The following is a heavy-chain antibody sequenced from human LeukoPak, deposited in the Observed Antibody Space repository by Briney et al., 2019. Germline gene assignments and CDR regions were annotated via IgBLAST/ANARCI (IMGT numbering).Heavy chain of an antibody. D-gene: IGHD3-22*01. Sequence: ASVKVSCKASGYTFTSYGISWVRQAPGQGLEWMGWISAYNGNTNYAQKLQGRVTMTTDTSTSTAYMELRSLRSDDTAVYYCARAKYYYDSSGCRFDYWGQGTLVTVSS. CDR1: GYTFTSYG. CDR2: ISAYNGNT. V-gene: IGHV1-18*01. J-gene: IGHJ4*02. CDR3: ARAKYYYDSSGCRFDY.